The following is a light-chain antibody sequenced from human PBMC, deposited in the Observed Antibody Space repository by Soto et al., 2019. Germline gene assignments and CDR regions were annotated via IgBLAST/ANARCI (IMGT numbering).Light chain of an antibody. CDR2: DAS. V-gene: IGKV3-11*01. CDR3: QQRSNWPT. Sequence: EVVLTQSPATLSLSPGDRATLSCRASQSVSSHFAWYQQKSGQAPRLLIYDASKMATGIPARFSGSGSGTDFTLTISSLEPEDFAVYYCQQRSNWPTFGQGTRLEIK. J-gene: IGKJ5*01. CDR1: QSVSSH.